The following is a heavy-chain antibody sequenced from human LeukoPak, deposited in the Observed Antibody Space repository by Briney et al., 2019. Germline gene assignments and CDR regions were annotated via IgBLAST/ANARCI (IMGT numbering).Heavy chain of an antibody. CDR2: ISGSGGST. Sequence: GGSLRLSCAASGFTFSSYAMSWVRQAPGKELEWVSAISGSGGSTYYADSVKGRFTISRDNSKNTLYLQMNSLRAEDTAVYYCAKEGGYDFWSGYYPDYWGQGTLVTVSS. CDR1: GFTFSSYA. V-gene: IGHV3-23*01. J-gene: IGHJ4*02. CDR3: AKEGGYDFWSGYYPDY. D-gene: IGHD3-3*01.